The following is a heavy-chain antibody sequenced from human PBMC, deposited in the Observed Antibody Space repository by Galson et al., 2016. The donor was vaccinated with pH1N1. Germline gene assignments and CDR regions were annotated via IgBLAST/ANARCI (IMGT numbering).Heavy chain of an antibody. Sequence: SLRLSCAASGFTFSDYWMHWARQAPGKGLEWVANIKQDGSQSYYLDSVKGRFTISRDNAKNSLYLQMNSLTAEDSALYYCVRAIGAAGAHWGQGTPVTVSS. CDR3: VRAIGAAGAH. J-gene: IGHJ4*02. CDR1: GFTFSDYW. V-gene: IGHV3-7*01. D-gene: IGHD6-13*01. CDR2: IKQDGSQS.